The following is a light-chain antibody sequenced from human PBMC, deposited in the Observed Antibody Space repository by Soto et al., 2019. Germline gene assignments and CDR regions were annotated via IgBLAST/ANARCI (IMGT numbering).Light chain of an antibody. Sequence: QSALTQPPSASGSPGQSVTISCPGTSSDVGGYNYVSWYQQHPGKAPKLMIYEFSKRPSGVPDRFSGSNSGNTASLTVSGLQAEDAADYCGSSYVGSNTYGFGTGTKLTVL. V-gene: IGLV2-8*01. CDR3: SSYVGSNTYG. CDR2: EFS. J-gene: IGLJ1*01. CDR1: SSDVGGYNY.